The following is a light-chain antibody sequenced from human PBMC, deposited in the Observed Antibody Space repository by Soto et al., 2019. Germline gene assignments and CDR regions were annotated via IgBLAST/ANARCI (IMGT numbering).Light chain of an antibody. V-gene: IGKV1-13*02. CDR3: QQFNSYSHT. J-gene: IGKJ2*01. Sequence: ALQLTQSPSSLSASVGDRVTITCRASQGISSALAWYQQKPGKAPKLLIYDASSLESGVPSRFSGSGSGTDFTLTISSLQPEDFATYYCQQFNSYSHTFGQGTKLEIK. CDR1: QGISSA. CDR2: DAS.